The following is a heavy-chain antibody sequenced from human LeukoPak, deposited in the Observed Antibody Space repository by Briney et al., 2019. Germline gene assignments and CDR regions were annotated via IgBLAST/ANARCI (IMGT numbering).Heavy chain of an antibody. CDR1: GYTFTSYG. D-gene: IGHD2-2*01. Sequence: GASVKVSCKASGYTFTSYGISWVRQAPGQGLEWMGWISAYNGNTNYAQKLQGRVTMTTDTSTSTAYMELRSLRSDDTAVYYCARDRYCSSTSCHYYYYYYMDVWGKGTTVTVSS. CDR2: ISAYNGNT. V-gene: IGHV1-18*01. CDR3: ARDRYCSSTSCHYYYYYYMDV. J-gene: IGHJ6*03.